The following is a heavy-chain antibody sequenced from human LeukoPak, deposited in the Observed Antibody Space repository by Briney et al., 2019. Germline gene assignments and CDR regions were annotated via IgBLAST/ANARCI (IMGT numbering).Heavy chain of an antibody. CDR2: FDPEDGET. CDR1: GYTLTELS. V-gene: IGHV1-24*01. CDR3: ATVQIRSLEYYYYGMDV. J-gene: IGHJ6*02. Sequence: ASVKVSCKVSGYTLTELSMHWVRQAPGKGLEWMGGFDPEDGETIYAQKFQGRVTMTEDTSTDTAYMELSSLRSEDTAVYYCATVQIRSLEYYYYGMDVWGQGTTVTVSS. D-gene: IGHD5-24*01.